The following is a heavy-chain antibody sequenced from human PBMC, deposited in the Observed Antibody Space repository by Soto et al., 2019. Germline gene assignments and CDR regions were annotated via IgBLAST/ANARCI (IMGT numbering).Heavy chain of an antibody. D-gene: IGHD5-18*01. J-gene: IGHJ6*02. CDR3: ARDLDTAMARVPLNYYYGMDV. V-gene: IGHV1-3*05. Sequence: QVQLVQSGAEEKKPGASVKVSCKASGYTFTSYAMHWVRQAPGQRLEWMGWINAGNGNTKYSQKFQGRVTITRDTSARTAYMELSSLRSEDTAVYYCARDLDTAMARVPLNYYYGMDVWGQGTTVTVSS. CDR1: GYTFTSYA. CDR2: INAGNGNT.